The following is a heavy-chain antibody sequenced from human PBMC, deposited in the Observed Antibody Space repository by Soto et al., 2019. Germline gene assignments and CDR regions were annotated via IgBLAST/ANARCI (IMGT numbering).Heavy chain of an antibody. Sequence: GGSLRLSCAASGFTFSDYYMSWIRQAPGKGLEWVSYISSSGSTIYYADSVKGRFTISRDNAKNSLYLQMNSLRAEDTAVYYCASPRTMVRGVRPEGAFDIWGQGTMVTVSS. CDR2: ISSSGSTI. J-gene: IGHJ3*02. CDR1: GFTFSDYY. V-gene: IGHV3-11*01. CDR3: ASPRTMVRGVRPEGAFDI. D-gene: IGHD3-10*01.